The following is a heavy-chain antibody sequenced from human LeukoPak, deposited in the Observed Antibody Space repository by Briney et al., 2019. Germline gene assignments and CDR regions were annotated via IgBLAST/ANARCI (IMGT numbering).Heavy chain of an antibody. J-gene: IGHJ4*02. CDR1: GYTFTGYY. CDR2: TNPNSGGT. V-gene: IGHV1-2*02. Sequence: ASVKVSCKASGYTFTGYYMHWVRQAPGQGLEWMGWTNPNSGGTNYAQKFQGRVTMTRDTSISTAYMELSRLRSDDTAVYYCARDTPLYGSSTSGATFDYWGQGTLVTVSS. D-gene: IGHD2-2*01. CDR3: ARDTPLYGSSTSGATFDY.